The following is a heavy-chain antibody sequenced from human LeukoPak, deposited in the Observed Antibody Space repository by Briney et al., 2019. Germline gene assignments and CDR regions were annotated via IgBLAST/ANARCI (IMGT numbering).Heavy chain of an antibody. CDR2: IKQDGSEK. D-gene: IGHD5-24*01. CDR3: ARDDDARWSDY. V-gene: IGHV3-7*01. Sequence: GGSLRLSCAASGFTFNNYAMSWVRQAPGKGLEWVANIKQDGSEKYYVDSVKGRFTISRDNAKNSLYLQMNSLRAEDTAVYYCARDDDARWSDYWGQGTLVTVSS. CDR1: GFTFNNYA. J-gene: IGHJ4*02.